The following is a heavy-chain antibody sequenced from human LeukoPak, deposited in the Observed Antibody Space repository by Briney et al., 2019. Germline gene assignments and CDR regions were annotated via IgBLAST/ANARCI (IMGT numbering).Heavy chain of an antibody. J-gene: IGHJ4*02. Sequence: GGSLRLSCAASGFTFSSYWMSWVRQAPGKGLEWVANIKQDGSEKYYVDSVKGRFTISRDNAKNSLYLQMNSLRAEDTAVYYCAREYDFWSGLSPPDYWGQGTLVTVSS. CDR2: IKQDGSEK. CDR1: GFTFSSYW. D-gene: IGHD3-3*01. CDR3: AREYDFWSGLSPPDY. V-gene: IGHV3-7*01.